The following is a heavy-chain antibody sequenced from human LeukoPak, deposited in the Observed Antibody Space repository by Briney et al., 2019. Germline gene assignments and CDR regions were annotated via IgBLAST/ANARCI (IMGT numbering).Heavy chain of an antibody. CDR3: VREYCSGDRCYSSYYGMDV. CDR1: GFTLSDYY. Sequence: GGSLRLSCAASGFTLSDYYMGWIRQAPGKGLEWISYISPRSTDTNYADSEKGRFTISRDNAKNSLYLEMSSLRAEDTAVFYCVREYCSGDRCYSSYYGMDVWGQGTTVTVSS. D-gene: IGHD2-15*01. J-gene: IGHJ6*02. V-gene: IGHV3-11*06. CDR2: ISPRSTDT.